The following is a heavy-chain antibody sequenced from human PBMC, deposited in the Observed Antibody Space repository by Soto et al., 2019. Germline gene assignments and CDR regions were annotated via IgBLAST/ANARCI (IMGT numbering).Heavy chain of an antibody. D-gene: IGHD3-3*01. Sequence: PXGPRRIPCTASGFTFSTFALHWVRQAAGEGLEWVALISHDGRIEKYADSVKGRFTISRDNSKNTLYMQMDRLRLEDTGVYYCARDGLPDDFRSGGYWFDPWGQGTQVTVSS. V-gene: IGHV3-30-3*01. CDR3: ARDGLPDDFRSGGYWFDP. CDR1: GFTFSTFA. J-gene: IGHJ5*02. CDR2: ISHDGRIE.